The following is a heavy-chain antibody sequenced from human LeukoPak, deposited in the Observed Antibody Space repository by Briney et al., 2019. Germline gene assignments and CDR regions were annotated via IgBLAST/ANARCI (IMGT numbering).Heavy chain of an antibody. J-gene: IGHJ4*02. CDR3: ARELGYSGYDLTRYFDY. V-gene: IGHV6-1*01. D-gene: IGHD5-12*01. CDR1: GDGVSSNSAA. Sequence: SQTLSLTCAISGDGVSSNSAAWNWIRQSPSRGLEWLGRTYYRSKWYNDYAVSVKSRITINPDTSKNQFSLQLNSVTPEDTAVYYCARELGYSGYDLTRYFDYWGQGTLVTVSS. CDR2: TYYRSKWYN.